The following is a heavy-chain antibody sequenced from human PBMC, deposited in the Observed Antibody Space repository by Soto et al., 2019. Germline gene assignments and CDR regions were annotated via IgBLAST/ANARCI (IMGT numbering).Heavy chain of an antibody. V-gene: IGHV4-39*01. J-gene: IGHJ4*02. D-gene: IGHD6-13*01. CDR3: ARAIASEYYFDY. CDR1: GGSISSSSYY. Sequence: SETLSLTCTVSGGSISSSSYYWGWIRQPPGKGLEWIGSSYYSGSTYYNPSLKSRVTISVDTSKNQFSLKLSSVTAADTAVYYCARAIASEYYFDYWGQGTLVTVSS. CDR2: SYYSGST.